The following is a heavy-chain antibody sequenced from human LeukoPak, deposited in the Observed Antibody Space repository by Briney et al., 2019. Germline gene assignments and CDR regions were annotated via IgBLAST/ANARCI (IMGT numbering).Heavy chain of an antibody. V-gene: IGHV1-46*01. CDR2: INPSGGST. J-gene: IGHJ4*02. D-gene: IGHD6-13*01. CDR3: ARDLQAAAGTRALDYFDY. CDR1: GYTFTSYY. Sequence: ASVKVSFKASGYTFTSYYMHWVRQAPGQGLEWMGIINPSGGSTSYAQKFQGRVTMTRDTSTSTVYMELSSLRSEDTAVYYCARDLQAAAGTRALDYFDYWGQGTLVTVSS.